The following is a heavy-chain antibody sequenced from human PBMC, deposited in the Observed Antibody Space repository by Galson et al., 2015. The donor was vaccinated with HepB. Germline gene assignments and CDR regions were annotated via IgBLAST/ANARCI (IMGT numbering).Heavy chain of an antibody. CDR1: GFTFSSYW. D-gene: IGHD3-16*01. CDR3: ARVRGFGLAIKGYFDY. Sequence: SLRLSCAASGFTFSSYWMSWVRPAPGKGLEWVANIKQDGSEKYYVDSVKGRFTISRDNAKNSLYLQMNSLRVEDTAVYFCARVRGFGLAIKGYFDYWGQGALVTVSS. CDR2: IKQDGSEK. V-gene: IGHV3-7*04. J-gene: IGHJ4*02.